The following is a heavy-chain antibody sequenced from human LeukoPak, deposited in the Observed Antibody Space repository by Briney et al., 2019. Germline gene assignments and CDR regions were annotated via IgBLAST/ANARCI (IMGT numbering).Heavy chain of an antibody. CDR1: GGSISSYY. CDR3: ATAPPYSSSSYNFDY. CDR2: IYYSGST. V-gene: IGHV4-59*01. Sequence: SETLSLTCTVSGGSISSYYWSWIRQPPGKGLEWIGYIYYSGSTNYNPSLKSRVTISVDTSKNQFSLKLSSVTAADTAVYYCATAPPYSSSSYNFDYWGQGTLVTVSS. J-gene: IGHJ4*02. D-gene: IGHD6-6*01.